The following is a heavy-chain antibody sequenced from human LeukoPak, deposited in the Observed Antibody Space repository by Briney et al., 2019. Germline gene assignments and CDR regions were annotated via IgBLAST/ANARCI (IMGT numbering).Heavy chain of an antibody. D-gene: IGHD6-19*01. CDR2: ISGSGGST. J-gene: IGHJ4*02. CDR3: AKGLYSSGWYYFDF. CDR1: GFTFSSYA. Sequence: GGSLRLSCAASGFTFSSYAMSWVRQAPGKGLEWVSAISGSGGSTYYADSVKGRFTISRDNSKNMLYLQINSLRVEDTAIYYCAKGLYSSGWYYFDFWGQGTLVTVSS. V-gene: IGHV3-23*01.